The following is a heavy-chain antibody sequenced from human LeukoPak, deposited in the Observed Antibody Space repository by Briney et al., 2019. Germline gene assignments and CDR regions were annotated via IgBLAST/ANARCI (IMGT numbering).Heavy chain of an antibody. J-gene: IGHJ4*02. CDR1: GGSISSYY. CDR2: IYYSGST. CDR3: ARRHGDY. Sequence: PSETLSLTCTVSGGSISSYYWSWIRQPPGKGLEWIGYIYYSGSTNYNPSLKSRVTISVDTSKNQFSLKLSSVTAADTAVYYCARRHGDYWGQGTLVTASS. V-gene: IGHV4-59*01.